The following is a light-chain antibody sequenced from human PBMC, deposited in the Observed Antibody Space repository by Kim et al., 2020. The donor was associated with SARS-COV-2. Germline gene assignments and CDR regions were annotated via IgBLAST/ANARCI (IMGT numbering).Light chain of an antibody. CDR2: AGS. Sequence: SPSVGYRVPLTCRASQNFSNLLHWYQHKPGIAPTLLIFAGSSVYCWVPSRFSGSGSGTVFTLPLNSLQPEDSATYYCQQNYTTPYTFGQGTKLEI. J-gene: IGKJ2*01. CDR3: QQNYTTPYT. V-gene: IGKV1-39*01. CDR1: QNFSNL.